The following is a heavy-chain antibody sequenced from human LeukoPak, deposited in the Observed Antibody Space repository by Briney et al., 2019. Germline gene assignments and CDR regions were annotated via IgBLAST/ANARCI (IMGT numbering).Heavy chain of an antibody. CDR3: ARDFRIAAAGTGDPGAY. CDR2: ISYDGSNK. V-gene: IGHV3-30-3*01. J-gene: IGHJ4*02. CDR1: GFTFSSYA. D-gene: IGHD6-13*01. Sequence: PGGSLRLSCAASGFTFSSYAMHWVRQAPGKGLEWVAVISYDGSNKYYADSVKGRFTISRDNSKNTLYLQMNSLRAEDTAVYYCARDFRIAAAGTGDPGAYWGQGTLVTVSS.